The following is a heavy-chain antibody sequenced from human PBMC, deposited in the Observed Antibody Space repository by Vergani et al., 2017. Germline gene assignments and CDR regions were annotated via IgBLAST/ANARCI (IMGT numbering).Heavy chain of an antibody. Sequence: QVHLQQWGTGLLKPSETLSLTCEVQGESFSGHYWSWIRQPPGKGLEWIGEINDNGYTNYNPLFESRVIVSADTSKNQFSLKLMSVTAADTAMYFRAVRPRVNMVRGEILTKRTFDYWSPGTLVTVSS. CDR2: INDNGYT. J-gene: IGHJ4*02. CDR1: GESFSGHY. CDR3: AVRPRVNMVRGEILTKRTFDY. D-gene: IGHD3-10*01. V-gene: IGHV4-34*01.